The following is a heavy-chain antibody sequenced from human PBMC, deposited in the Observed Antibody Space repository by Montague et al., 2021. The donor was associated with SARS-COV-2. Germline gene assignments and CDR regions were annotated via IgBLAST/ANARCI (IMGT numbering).Heavy chain of an antibody. Sequence: PALVKPTQTLTLTCTFSGFSLSTSGMCVSWIRQPPGKALEWLARIDWDDDKYYSTSLKTRLTISKDTSKNQVVLTMTNMDPVDTATYYCARRTYDILTGYDDGMDVWGQGTTVTVSS. CDR3: ARRTYDILTGYDDGMDV. D-gene: IGHD3-9*01. V-gene: IGHV2-70*11. J-gene: IGHJ6*02. CDR1: GFSLSTSGMC. CDR2: IDWDDDK.